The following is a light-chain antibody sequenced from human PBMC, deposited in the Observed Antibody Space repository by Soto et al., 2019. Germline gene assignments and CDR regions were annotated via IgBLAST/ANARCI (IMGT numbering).Light chain of an antibody. Sequence: DIQMSQAPGTLSSFVRGRVIITCRASQTVERWMAWYQQKPGKAPKLLISDVSTLERGVPSRFSGSGSATEFTLTISGLQPDDFATYYCQQYKDYVYTFGQGTKVDIK. CDR3: QQYKDYVYT. V-gene: IGKV1-5*01. CDR2: DVS. J-gene: IGKJ2*01. CDR1: QTVERW.